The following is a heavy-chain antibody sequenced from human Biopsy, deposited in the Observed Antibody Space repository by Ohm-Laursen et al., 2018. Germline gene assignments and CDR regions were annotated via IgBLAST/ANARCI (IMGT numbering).Heavy chain of an antibody. CDR2: IGGTADGT. CDR3: VKQWGGYNFDS. Sequence: SLRLSCTASGFTFSSFAMTWVRQAPGKGLEWVSCIGGTADGTYYADSVKGRFTISTDNSKQMVHLEINSLTADDTAVYYCVKQWGGYNFDSWGQGTLVTVSS. J-gene: IGHJ5*01. D-gene: IGHD1-14*01. CDR1: GFTFSSFA. V-gene: IGHV3-23*01.